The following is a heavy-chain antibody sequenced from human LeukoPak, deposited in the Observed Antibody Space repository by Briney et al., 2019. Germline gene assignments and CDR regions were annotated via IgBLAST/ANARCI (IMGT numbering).Heavy chain of an antibody. D-gene: IGHD4-17*01. CDR1: GYTFTNNG. CDR2: ISAYNGNT. J-gene: IGHJ4*02. V-gene: IGHV1-18*01. Sequence: ASVKVSCKASGYTFTNNGISWVRQAPGQGLEWMGWISAYNGNTNYAQKLQGTVTMTTDTSTSTAYMELRSLRSDDTAVYYCARDVYGDYALGHWGQGTLVTVSS. CDR3: ARDVYGDYALGH.